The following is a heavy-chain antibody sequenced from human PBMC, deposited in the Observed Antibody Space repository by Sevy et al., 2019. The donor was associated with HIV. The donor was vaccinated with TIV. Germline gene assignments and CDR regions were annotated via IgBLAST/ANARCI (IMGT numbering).Heavy chain of an antibody. CDR3: ARGGETPRRFDP. V-gene: IGHV4-4*02. CDR2: IYHRGDT. Sequence: SETLSLTCAVSGGSIRSVYWWHWVRQPPGKGLEWIGEIYHRGDTNYNPSLKSRVTISVDNFKNQFSLNLYSVTAADTAVYYCARGGETPRRFDPWGQGSLVTVSS. D-gene: IGHD3-16*01. CDR1: GGSIRSVYW. J-gene: IGHJ5*02.